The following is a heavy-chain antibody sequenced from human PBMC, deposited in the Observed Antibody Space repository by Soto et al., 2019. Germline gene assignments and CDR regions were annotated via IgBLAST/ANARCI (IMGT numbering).Heavy chain of an antibody. CDR1: GGTFSSYT. CDR2: IIPILGIA. D-gene: IGHD3-22*01. V-gene: IGHV1-69*02. CDR3: AREEINYYDSSGYYFDY. Sequence: SVKVSCKASGGTFSSYTISWVRQAPGQGLEWMGRIIPILGIANYAQKFQGRVTITADKSTSTAYMELSSLRSEDTAVYYCAREEINYYDSSGYYFDYWGQGALVTVSS. J-gene: IGHJ4*02.